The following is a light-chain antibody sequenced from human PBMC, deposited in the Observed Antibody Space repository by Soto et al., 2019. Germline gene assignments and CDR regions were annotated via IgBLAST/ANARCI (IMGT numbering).Light chain of an antibody. Sequence: QSVLTQPPSVSGAPGQRVTISCTGSSSNIGAGYDVHWYPQLPGTAPNLLIYGNSNRPSGVPDRYSGSKSGTSASLAITGLHAEDEAVYFCQSYDSSLSYVLGTGTKLTVL. J-gene: IGLJ1*01. CDR1: SSNIGAGYD. V-gene: IGLV1-40*01. CDR2: GNS. CDR3: QSYDSSLSYV.